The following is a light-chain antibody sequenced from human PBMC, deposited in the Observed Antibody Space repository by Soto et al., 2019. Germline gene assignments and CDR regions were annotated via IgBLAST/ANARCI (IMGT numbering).Light chain of an antibody. CDR2: DAS. CDR3: QQYDSSPWT. V-gene: IGKV3-20*01. Sequence: IVVTQCPATLSLSPGDRGTLSCRASQSVNKNLAWYQQKPGQAPRLLIYDASSRATGIPDRFSGSGSGTDFTLTISSLEPEDFAVYYCQQYDSSPWTFGQGTKVDIK. J-gene: IGKJ1*01. CDR1: QSVNKN.